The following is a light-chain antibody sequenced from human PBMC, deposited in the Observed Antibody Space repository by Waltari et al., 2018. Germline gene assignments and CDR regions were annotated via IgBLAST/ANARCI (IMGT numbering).Light chain of an antibody. J-gene: IGLJ3*02. CDR1: SGPLSTTSY. CDR3: ALYMGSGIWV. V-gene: IGLV8-61*01. CDR2: KAN. Sequence: QTVVTQAPSLSVSPGGKVTLTCALSSGPLSTTSYSTWYQPTPGQAPRTLVYKANARSSGVPDRFSGSILGNTAALTITGAQADDESDYYCALYMGSGIWVFGGGTRLTVL.